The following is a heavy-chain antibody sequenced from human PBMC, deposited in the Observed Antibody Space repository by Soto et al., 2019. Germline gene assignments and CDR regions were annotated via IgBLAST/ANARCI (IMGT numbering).Heavy chain of an antibody. CDR2: IYYSGST. J-gene: IGHJ4*02. V-gene: IGHV4-30-4*01. CDR3: AREIRAGTTLYYFDY. D-gene: IGHD1-7*01. Sequence: KPSETLSLTCTVSGGSISSGDYYWSWIRQPPGKGLEWIGYIYYSGSTYYNPSLKSRVTISVDTSKNQFSLKLSSVTAADTAVYYCAREIRAGTTLYYFDYWGQGTLVTVSS. CDR1: GGSISSGDYY.